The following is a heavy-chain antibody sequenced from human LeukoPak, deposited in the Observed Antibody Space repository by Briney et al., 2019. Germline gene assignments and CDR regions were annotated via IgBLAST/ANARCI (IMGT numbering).Heavy chain of an antibody. V-gene: IGHV3-7*01. J-gene: IGHJ4*02. CDR3: ARQPQHEASFDY. CDR2: TKPDASEK. CDR1: GFMFDRYW. Sequence: GGSLRLSCVASGFMFDRYWMSWVRQAPGKGPEWVANTKPDASEKKYLDSVKGRFSISRDNAEDSLFLQMNSLRAEDTAVYYCARQPQHEASFDYWGQGALVAVSS.